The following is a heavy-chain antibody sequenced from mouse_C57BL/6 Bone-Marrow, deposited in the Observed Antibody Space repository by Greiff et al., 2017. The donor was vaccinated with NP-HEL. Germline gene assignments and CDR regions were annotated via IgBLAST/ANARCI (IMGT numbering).Heavy chain of an antibody. CDR3: ARGWGTYYSNYVPYYYAMDY. Sequence: VQLQQSGAELAKPGASVKLSCKASGYTFTSYWMHWVKQRPGQGLEWIGYINPSSGYTKYNQKFKDKATLTADKSSSTAYMQLSSLTYDDSAVYYCARGWGTYYSNYVPYYYAMDYWGQGTSVTVSS. V-gene: IGHV1-7*01. CDR2: INPSSGYT. CDR1: GYTFTSYW. J-gene: IGHJ4*01. D-gene: IGHD2-5*01.